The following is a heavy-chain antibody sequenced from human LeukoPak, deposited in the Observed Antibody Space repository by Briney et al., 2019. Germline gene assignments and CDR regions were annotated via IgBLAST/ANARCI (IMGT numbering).Heavy chain of an antibody. CDR1: GGSISSYY. CDR3: ARSLIAAGRGYFDY. J-gene: IGHJ4*02. Sequence: PSETLSLTCTVSGGSISSYYWSWIRQPPGKGLEWIGYIYYSGSTNYNPSLKSRVTISVDTSKNQFSLKLSSVTAADTAVYYCARSLIAAGRGYFDYWGQGTLVTASS. V-gene: IGHV4-59*01. D-gene: IGHD6-13*01. CDR2: IYYSGST.